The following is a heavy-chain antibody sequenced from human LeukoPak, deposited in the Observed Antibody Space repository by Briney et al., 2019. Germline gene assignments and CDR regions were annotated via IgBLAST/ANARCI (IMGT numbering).Heavy chain of an antibody. D-gene: IGHD3-9*01. V-gene: IGHV4-61*02. CDR2: IYTSGST. CDR1: GGSISSGSYY. CDR3: AREYYDILTGYSRGDDY. J-gene: IGHJ4*02. Sequence: SETLSLTCTVSGGSISSGSYYWSWIRQPAGKGLEWIGRIYTSGSTNFNPSLNGRVSISRDTSKNLFSLRLRSVTAADTAVYYCAREYYDILTGYSRGDDYWGQGTLVTVSS.